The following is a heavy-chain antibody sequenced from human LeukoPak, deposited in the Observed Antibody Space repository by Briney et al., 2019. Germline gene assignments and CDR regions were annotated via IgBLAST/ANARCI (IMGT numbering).Heavy chain of an antibody. D-gene: IGHD2-21*02. CDR3: ARVVVTAPFYYYYMDV. J-gene: IGHJ6*03. CDR2: IYHSGST. Sequence: SETLSLTCTVSGYSIRSGYYWGWIRQPPGKELEWIGTIYHSGSTYYNPSLKSRVTISVDTSKNQFSLKLSSVTAADTAVYYCARVVVTAPFYYYYMDVWGKGTTVTVSS. CDR1: GYSIRSGYY. V-gene: IGHV4-38-2*02.